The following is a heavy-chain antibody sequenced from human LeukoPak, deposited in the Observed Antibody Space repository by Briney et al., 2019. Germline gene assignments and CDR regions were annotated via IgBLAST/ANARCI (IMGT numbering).Heavy chain of an antibody. CDR1: GFSFSSYG. D-gene: IGHD4-23*01. J-gene: IGHJ6*02. V-gene: IGHV3-33*01. Sequence: GGSLRLSCAASGFSFSSYGMHWVRQAPGKGLEWVAVIWYDGSNKYYADSVKGRFTISRDNSKNTVYLQTNGLRAEDTAVYYCARDNSGMDVWGQGTTVTVSS. CDR2: IWYDGSNK. CDR3: ARDNSGMDV.